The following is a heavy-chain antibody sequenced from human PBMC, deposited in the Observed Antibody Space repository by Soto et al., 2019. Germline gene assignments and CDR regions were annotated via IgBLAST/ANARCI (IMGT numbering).Heavy chain of an antibody. V-gene: IGHV1-3*01. Sequence: ASVKVSCKTSGYSFTKYGLHWVRQAPGQRLEWMGWINPGNGDTKYSQKVQGRVTITRDTSATTSYMELSSLRSEDSAVFYCARTDCSSTSCYNYYYYGMDVWGQGTTVTVSS. CDR1: GYSFTKYG. CDR2: INPGNGDT. CDR3: ARTDCSSTSCYNYYYYGMDV. J-gene: IGHJ6*02. D-gene: IGHD2-2*01.